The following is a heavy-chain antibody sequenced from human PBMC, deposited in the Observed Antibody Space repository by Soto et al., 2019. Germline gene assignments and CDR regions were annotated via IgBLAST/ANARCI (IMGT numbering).Heavy chain of an antibody. J-gene: IGHJ6*02. Sequence: GESLKISCKGSGYRFTNYWIGWVRQMPGKGLEWMGIIFPGDSDTRYSPSFQGQVTISADKSISTAYLQWSSLKASDTAMYYCARLPRYDILTGYYYYGMDVWGQGTTVTVSS. CDR3: ARLPRYDILTGYYYYGMDV. V-gene: IGHV5-51*01. D-gene: IGHD3-9*01. CDR1: GYRFTNYW. CDR2: IFPGDSDT.